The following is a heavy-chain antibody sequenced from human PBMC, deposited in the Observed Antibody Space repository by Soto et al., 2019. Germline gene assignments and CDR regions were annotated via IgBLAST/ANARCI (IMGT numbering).Heavy chain of an antibody. Sequence: QVQLVQSGAEVKKPGSSVKVSCKSSGDTFISYAISWVRQAPGQGLEWMGGVVPMFGIPNYAQKFQGRVTTIADESTSTAYLELSSLTTEDTAVYYCARDGPTVEPAMVSQYFYGMDVWGQGTTVTVSS. CDR1: GDTFISYA. V-gene: IGHV1-69*12. J-gene: IGHJ6*02. D-gene: IGHD5-18*01. CDR3: ARDGPTVEPAMVSQYFYGMDV. CDR2: VVPMFGIP.